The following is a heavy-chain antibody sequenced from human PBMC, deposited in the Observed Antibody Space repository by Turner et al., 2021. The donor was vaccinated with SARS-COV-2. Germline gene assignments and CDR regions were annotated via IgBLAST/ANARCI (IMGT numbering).Heavy chain of an antibody. D-gene: IGHD3-9*01. Sequence: PLFESGGGLKECGQSLSLSCVASGFCFGDSIMAWVRQAPGKGLEFVSSIAAGADYTFYSDAVRGRFAVSRDNLKNTLYLEMNSLRVGDSDLYYCARVASYYFDGRLWVGPLDTWGQGTLVSVS. V-gene: IGHV3-23*01. CDR3: ARVASYYFDGRLWVGPLDT. J-gene: IGHJ5*01. CDR1: GFCFGDSI. CDR2: IAAGADYT.